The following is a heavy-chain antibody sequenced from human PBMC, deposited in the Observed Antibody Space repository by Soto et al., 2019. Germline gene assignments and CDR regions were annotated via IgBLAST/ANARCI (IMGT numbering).Heavy chain of an antibody. V-gene: IGHV3-30*18. J-gene: IGHJ4*02. D-gene: IGHD1-26*01. CDR1: GFTFSSYG. CDR2: ISYDGSNK. Sequence: VQLVESGGGVVQPGRSLRLSCAASGFTFSSYGMHWVRQAPGKGLEWVAVISYDGSNKYYADSVKGRFTISRDNSKNTLYLQMNSLRAEDTAVYYCAKDIVPELGAPDYWGQGTLVTVSS. CDR3: AKDIVPELGAPDY.